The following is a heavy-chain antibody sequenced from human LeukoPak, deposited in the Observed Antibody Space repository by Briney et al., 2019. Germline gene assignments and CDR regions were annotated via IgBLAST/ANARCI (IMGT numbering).Heavy chain of an antibody. CDR3: ARENWNYLIDY. J-gene: IGHJ4*02. CDR1: GGSFSGYY. CDR2: INHSGST. Sequence: SETPSLTCAVYGGSFSGYYWSWIRQPPGKGLEWIGEINHSGSTNYNPSLKSRVTISVDTSKNQFSLKLSSVTAADTAVYYCARENWNYLIDYWGQGTLVTVSS. D-gene: IGHD1-7*01. V-gene: IGHV4-34*01.